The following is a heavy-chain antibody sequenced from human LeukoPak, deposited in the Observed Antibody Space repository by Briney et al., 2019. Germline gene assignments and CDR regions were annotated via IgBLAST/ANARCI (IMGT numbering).Heavy chain of an antibody. CDR3: ARGGSGTYLDY. CDR1: GFTVSNNY. D-gene: IGHD1-26*01. J-gene: IGHJ4*02. Sequence: GGSLRLSCAASGFTVSNNYMNWVRQAPGKGLEWASVIYGGGSTKYADSVKGRFTISRDNSKKMLYLQMNSLRVEDTAVYYCARGGSGTYLDYWGQGTLVTVSS. CDR2: IYGGGST. V-gene: IGHV3-53*01.